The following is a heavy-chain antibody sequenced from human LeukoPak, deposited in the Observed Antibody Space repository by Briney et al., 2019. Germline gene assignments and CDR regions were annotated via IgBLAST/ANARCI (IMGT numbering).Heavy chain of an antibody. CDR3: ARDPYHRLGPPLDL. CDR1: GYTFTNSD. V-gene: IGHV1-18*01. J-gene: IGHJ5*02. D-gene: IGHD1-14*01. Sequence: GASVKVSCKASGYTFTNSDITWVRQAPGQGLEWMGRLLTSNADTNYAAKLQGRVTMTTDTSTSTVYMELGSLTFDDTAVYFCARDPYHRLGPPLDLWGQGTLVTVSS. CDR2: LLTSNADT.